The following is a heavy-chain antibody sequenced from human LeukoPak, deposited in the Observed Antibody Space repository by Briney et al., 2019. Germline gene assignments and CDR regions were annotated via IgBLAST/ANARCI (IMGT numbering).Heavy chain of an antibody. CDR1: GFTFSSYA. D-gene: IGHD6-19*01. V-gene: IGHV3-7*01. Sequence: GGSLRLSCAASGFTFSSYAMHWVRQAPGKGLEWVANIKQDGSEKYYVDSVKGRFTISRDNAKNSLYLQMNSLRAEDTAVYYCATDRDSSGWYFDYWGQGTLVTVSS. CDR3: ATDRDSSGWYFDY. J-gene: IGHJ4*02. CDR2: IKQDGSEK.